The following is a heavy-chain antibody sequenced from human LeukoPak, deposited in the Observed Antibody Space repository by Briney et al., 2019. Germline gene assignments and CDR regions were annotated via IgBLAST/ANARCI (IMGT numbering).Heavy chain of an antibody. CDR3: ARDLGATTYYYGMDV. D-gene: IGHD1-26*01. Sequence: GGSLRLSCAASGFTFSSYGMNWVRQAPGKRLEWVSYISSSSDSIYYADSVKGRFTISRDNSKNTLYLQMNSLRAEDTAVYYCARDLGATTYYYGMDVWGQGTTVTVSS. V-gene: IGHV3-48*01. CDR2: ISSSSDSI. CDR1: GFTFSSYG. J-gene: IGHJ6*02.